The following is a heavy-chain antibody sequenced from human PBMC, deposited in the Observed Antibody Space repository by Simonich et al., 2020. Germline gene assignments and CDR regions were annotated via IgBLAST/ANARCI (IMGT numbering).Heavy chain of an antibody. D-gene: IGHD1-26*01. J-gene: IGHJ5*02. V-gene: IGHV3-13*01. Sequence: EVQLVESGGGLAQPGGSLRLSCAASGFTFSSYDMHWVRQAERKDWEWLFCIGTAGDTYYPVSGKGRFTISRENAKNSLYLQMNSLRAGDTAVYYCARGGYSGSYNWFDPWGQGTLVTVSS. CDR2: IGTAGDT. CDR3: ARGGYSGSYNWFDP. CDR1: GFTFSSYD.